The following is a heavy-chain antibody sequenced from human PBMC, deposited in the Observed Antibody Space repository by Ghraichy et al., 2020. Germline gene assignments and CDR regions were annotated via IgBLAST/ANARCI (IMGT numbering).Heavy chain of an antibody. V-gene: IGHV3-21*01. D-gene: IGHD3-16*01. CDR1: GFSFSDYN. CDR2: ISSRSDNM. J-gene: IGHJ4*02. CDR3: ARVGGDFRFDL. Sequence: GSLRLSCAGSGFSFSDYNMNWVRQAPGKGLEWLSCISSRSDNMHYVGSVKGRFTISRDNAKNSLYLQMSSLRAEDTGIYYCARVGGDFRFDLWGQGTLVTFSS.